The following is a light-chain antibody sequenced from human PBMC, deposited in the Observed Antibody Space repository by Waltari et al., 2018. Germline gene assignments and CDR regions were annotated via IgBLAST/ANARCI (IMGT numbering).Light chain of an antibody. CDR3: SSYAGNNFYV. CDR2: EVS. V-gene: IGLV2-8*01. Sequence: QSALTQPPSASGSPGQSVTISCTGTSSDVGYYNYVPWYQQHPGKAPKLMICEVSKRFSGVPDRFSGSKSANTASLTVSGLQAEDEADYYCSSYAGNNFYVFGTGTTVTVL. J-gene: IGLJ1*01. CDR1: SSDVGYYNY.